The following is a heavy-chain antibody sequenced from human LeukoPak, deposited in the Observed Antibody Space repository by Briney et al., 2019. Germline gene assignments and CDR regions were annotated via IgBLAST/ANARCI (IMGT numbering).Heavy chain of an antibody. Sequence: ASVKVSCKASGYTFTSYDINWVRQATGQGLEWMGWMSPNSGNTGYAQKFQGRVTMTRNTSISTAYMELSSLRSEDTAVYYCARTRKKLTLLLYYFDYWGQGTLVTVSS. CDR2: MSPNSGNT. V-gene: IGHV1-8*01. CDR3: ARTRKKLTLLLYYFDY. J-gene: IGHJ4*02. CDR1: GYTFTSYD. D-gene: IGHD2-2*01.